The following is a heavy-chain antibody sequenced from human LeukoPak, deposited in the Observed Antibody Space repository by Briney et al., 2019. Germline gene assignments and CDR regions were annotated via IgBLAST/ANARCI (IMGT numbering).Heavy chain of an antibody. CDR2: IYYSGST. Sequence: SETLSLTCTVSGGSISSGDYYWSWIRQPPGKGLEWIGYIYYSGSTYYNPSLKSRVTISVDKSKNQFSLKLSSVTAADTAVYYCRRRYSSRDAFDIWGQGTMVTVSS. CDR1: GGSISSGDYY. CDR3: RRRYSSRDAFDI. J-gene: IGHJ3*02. V-gene: IGHV4-31*09. D-gene: IGHD6-13*01.